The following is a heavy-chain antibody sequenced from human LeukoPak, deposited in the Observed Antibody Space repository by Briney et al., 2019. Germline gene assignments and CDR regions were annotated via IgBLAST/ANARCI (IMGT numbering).Heavy chain of an antibody. D-gene: IGHD6-19*01. V-gene: IGHV3-64*02. CDR2: ISSNGGST. Sequence: PGGSLRLSCAASGFTLSSYAMHWVRQAPGKGLECVSAISSNGGSTYYADSVKGRFTISRDNSKNTLYLQMGSLRAEDMAVYYCARASYSSGWVIDYWGQGTLVTVSS. J-gene: IGHJ4*02. CDR3: ARASYSSGWVIDY. CDR1: GFTLSSYA.